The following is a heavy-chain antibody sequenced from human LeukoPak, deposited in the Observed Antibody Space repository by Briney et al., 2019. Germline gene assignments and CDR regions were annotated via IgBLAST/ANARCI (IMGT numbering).Heavy chain of an antibody. J-gene: IGHJ4*02. V-gene: IGHV4-39*07. Sequence: PSETLSLTCSVSGGSISSSSYYWGWIRQPPGKGLEWIGSIYYSGSTYYNPSLKSRVTISVDTSKNQFSLKLRSVTAADTAVYYCARGTAIGEGPDYWGQGTLVTVSS. CDR1: GGSISSSSYY. CDR3: ARGTAIGEGPDY. D-gene: IGHD3-10*01. CDR2: IYYSGST.